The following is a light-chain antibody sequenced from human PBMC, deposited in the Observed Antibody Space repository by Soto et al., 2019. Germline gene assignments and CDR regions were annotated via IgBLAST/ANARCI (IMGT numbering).Light chain of an antibody. J-gene: IGKJ5*01. V-gene: IGKV3-20*01. CDR2: ATS. CDR3: QQYGSSPTIT. CDR1: QSVSSIY. Sequence: VMTPSALTISLPHAKRATRSCRAIQSVSSIYLAWYQQKPGQAPSLLIYATSSRATGIPDRFSGSGSGTDFTLTISRLEPEDFAVYYCQQYGSSPTITFGQGRRLEIK.